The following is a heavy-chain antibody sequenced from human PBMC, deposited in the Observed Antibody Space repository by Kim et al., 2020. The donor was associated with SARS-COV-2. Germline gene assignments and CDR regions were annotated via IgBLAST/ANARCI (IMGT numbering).Heavy chain of an antibody. CDR2: ISSSSSYI. J-gene: IGHJ3*02. CDR3: ARDSNAGDNWKGDAFDI. D-gene: IGHD1-20*01. CDR1: GFTFSSYS. V-gene: IGHV3-21*01. Sequence: GGSLRLSCAASGFTFSSYSMNWVRQAPGKGLEWVSSISSSSSYIYYADSVKGRFTISRDNAKNSLYLQMNSLRAEDTAVYYCARDSNAGDNWKGDAFDIWGQGTMVTVSS.